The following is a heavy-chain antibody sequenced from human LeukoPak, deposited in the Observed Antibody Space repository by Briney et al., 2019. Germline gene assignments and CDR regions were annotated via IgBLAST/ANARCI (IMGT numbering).Heavy chain of an antibody. J-gene: IGHJ3*02. D-gene: IGHD6-13*01. CDR1: GFTFSDAW. Sequence: QPGGSLRLSCAASGFTFSDAWMTWVRQAPGKGLEWVSAISGSGGSTYYADSVKGRFTISRDNSKNTLYLQMNSLRAEDTDVYYCATLADSSSWGELQTDDAFDIWGQGTMVTVSS. CDR3: ATLADSSSWGELQTDDAFDI. V-gene: IGHV3-23*01. CDR2: ISGSGGST.